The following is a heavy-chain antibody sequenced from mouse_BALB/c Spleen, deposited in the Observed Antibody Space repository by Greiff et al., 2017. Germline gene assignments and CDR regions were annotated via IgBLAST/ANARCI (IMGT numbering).Heavy chain of an antibody. CDR2: ILPGSGST. D-gene: IGHD1-2*01. V-gene: IGHV1-9*01. J-gene: IGHJ3*01. Sequence: VQLQQSGAELMKPGASVKISCTATGYTFSSYWIEWVKQRPGHGLEWIGEILPGSGSTKYNEKFKGKATFTADTSSNTAYLQLSSLTSEDSAVYYCARTSLGYGYPFAYWGQGTLVTVSA. CDR1: GYTFSSYW. CDR3: ARTSLGYGYPFAY.